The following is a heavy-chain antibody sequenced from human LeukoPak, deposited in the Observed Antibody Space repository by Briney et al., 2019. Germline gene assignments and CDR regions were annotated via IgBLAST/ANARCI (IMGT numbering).Heavy chain of an antibody. CDR1: GGTFSSYA. J-gene: IGHJ1*01. Sequence: SVKVSCKASGGTFSSYAISWVRQAPGQGLEWMGGIIPIFGTANYAQKFQGRVTITADESTSTAYMELSSLRAEDTAVYYCAREGSKYYYGPYPPHWGQGTLVTVSS. D-gene: IGHD3-10*01. CDR2: IIPIFGTA. V-gene: IGHV1-69*13. CDR3: AREGSKYYYGPYPPH.